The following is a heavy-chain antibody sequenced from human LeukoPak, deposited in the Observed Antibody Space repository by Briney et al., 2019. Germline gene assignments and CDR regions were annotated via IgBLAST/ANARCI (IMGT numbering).Heavy chain of an antibody. D-gene: IGHD6-19*01. V-gene: IGHV3-33*06. CDR3: AKDVAVSGTAYFDY. J-gene: IGHJ4*02. CDR1: GFTFSNYG. Sequence: PGGSLRLSCAASGFTFSNYGMHWVRQAPGKGLEWVAVIWYDGSNKYYADSVKGRFTLSRDNSKNTLYLQMNSLRAEDTAVYYCAKDVAVSGTAYFDYWGQGTLVTVSS. CDR2: IWYDGSNK.